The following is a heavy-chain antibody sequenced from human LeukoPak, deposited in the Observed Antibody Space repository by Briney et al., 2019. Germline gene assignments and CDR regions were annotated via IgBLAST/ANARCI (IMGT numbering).Heavy chain of an antibody. CDR2: MNPNSGNT. CDR1: GYTFTSYD. V-gene: IGHV1-8*03. J-gene: IGHJ5*02. Sequence: ASVKVSCKASGYTFTSYDINWVRQATGQGLEWMGWMNPNSGNTGYAQKFQGRVTITRNTSISTAYMELSSLRSEDTAVYYCARRTDNWNFNWFDPWGQGTLVTVSS. D-gene: IGHD1-7*01. CDR3: ARRTDNWNFNWFDP.